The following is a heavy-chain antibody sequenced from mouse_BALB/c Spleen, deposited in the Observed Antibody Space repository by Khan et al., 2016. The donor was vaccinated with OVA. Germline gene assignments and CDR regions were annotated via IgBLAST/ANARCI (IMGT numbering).Heavy chain of an antibody. CDR3: ARSVTITTVVATDFDY. Sequence: VQLQQSGPGLVKPSQSLSLTCTVTGYSITSDYAWNWIRQFPGNKLEWMGYISYSGRTSYNPSLKSRISITRDKSKNQFLLQLNSVTTEDTATYYCARSVTITTVVATDFDYWGQGTTLTVSS. V-gene: IGHV3-2*02. CDR2: ISYSGRT. J-gene: IGHJ2*01. CDR1: GYSITSDYA. D-gene: IGHD1-1*01.